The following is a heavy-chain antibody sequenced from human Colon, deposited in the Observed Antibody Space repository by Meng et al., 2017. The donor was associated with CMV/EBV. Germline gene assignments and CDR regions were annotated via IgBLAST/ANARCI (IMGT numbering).Heavy chain of an antibody. D-gene: IGHD6-13*01. V-gene: IGHV4-59*01. CDR1: GGSITTYY. Sequence: SETLSLTCTVSGGSITTYYWSWVRQPPGAGLEWIGYIYYSESVNYNPSLKGRLSISLDTSKNQFSLKLTSVTAADTAVYYCARVMVRKGVQKLVIPSNMDVWGQGTTVTVSS. J-gene: IGHJ6*02. CDR3: ARVMVRKGVQKLVIPSNMDV. CDR2: IYYSESV.